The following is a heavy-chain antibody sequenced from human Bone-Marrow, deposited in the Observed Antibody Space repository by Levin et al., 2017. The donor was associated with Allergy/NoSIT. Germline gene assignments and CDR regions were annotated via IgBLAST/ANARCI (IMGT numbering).Heavy chain of an antibody. Sequence: GESLKISCSTSGFTFNIYGMNWVRQAPGKGLEWVSAISGTGQSTYYAQSVKGRFTIPRDNSKNTVDLHMNSQTVADAAVYYCAKGKSPVATRAMDVWGEGTAVTVSS. D-gene: IGHD5-12*01. CDR2: ISGTGQST. J-gene: IGHJ6*03. CDR3: AKGKSPVATRAMDV. V-gene: IGHV3-23*01. CDR1: GFTFNIYG.